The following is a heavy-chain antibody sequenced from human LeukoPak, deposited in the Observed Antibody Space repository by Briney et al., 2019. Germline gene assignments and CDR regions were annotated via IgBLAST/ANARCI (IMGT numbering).Heavy chain of an antibody. CDR1: GYTFTTYW. D-gene: IGHD4-17*01. CDR3: ARGVLSGDYGRYFDY. V-gene: IGHV1-2*02. Sequence: ASVKVSCKASGYTFTTYWIHWVGQAPGQGLEWMGWTNTTSGGTNYAQKFQGRVTMTRDTSISTAYMELSRLTSDDTAVYYCARGVLSGDYGRYFDYWGQGALVTVSS. J-gene: IGHJ4*02. CDR2: TNTTSGGT.